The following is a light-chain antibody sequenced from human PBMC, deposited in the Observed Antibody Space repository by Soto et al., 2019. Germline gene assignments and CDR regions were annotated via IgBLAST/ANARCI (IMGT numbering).Light chain of an antibody. CDR1: QSVSSY. J-gene: IGKJ4*01. CDR2: NAS. V-gene: IGKV3-11*01. Sequence: EIVLTQSPATLSLSPGERATLSCRASQSVSSYLAWYQQKPGQAPRLLIYNASNRVTGIPARFSGSGSGTDFTLTIISLEPEDCAVYYCQQRSNWPLTFGGGTKVEIK. CDR3: QQRSNWPLT.